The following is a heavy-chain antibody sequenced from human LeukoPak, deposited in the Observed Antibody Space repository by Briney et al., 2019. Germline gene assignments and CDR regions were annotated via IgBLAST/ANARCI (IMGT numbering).Heavy chain of an antibody. J-gene: IGHJ4*02. CDR2: ISAYNGNT. V-gene: IGHV1-18*01. CDR3: ARDHCTHGLCYNSLFY. Sequence: GASVKVSCKASGYTFTSYGISWVRQAPGQGLEWMGWISAYNGNTNYAQKFQGRVTMTRDTSTSTVYMELSSLRPEDTAVYYCARDHCTHGLCYNSLFYWGQGTLVTVSS. CDR1: GYTFTSYG. D-gene: IGHD2-8*01.